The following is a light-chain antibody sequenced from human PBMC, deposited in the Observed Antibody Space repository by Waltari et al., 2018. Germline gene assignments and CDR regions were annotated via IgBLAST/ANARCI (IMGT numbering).Light chain of an antibody. CDR1: QSLSST. J-gene: IGKJ1*01. V-gene: IGKV3-15*01. Sequence: EIVMTQSPATLSVSPGDGATLSCRASQSLSSTLAWYQQKPGQAPRLLLYGASTRATGIPARFSGGGSGAEYTLTIRSLQSDDVAVYYCQQYHDWPPWTFGQGTRVEIK. CDR2: GAS. CDR3: QQYHDWPPWT.